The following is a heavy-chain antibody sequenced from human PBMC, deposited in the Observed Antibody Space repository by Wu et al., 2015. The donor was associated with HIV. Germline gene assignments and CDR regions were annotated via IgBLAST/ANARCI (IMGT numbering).Heavy chain of an antibody. J-gene: IGHJ4*02. Sequence: QVQLVQSGAEVKRPGAVSESLLQGFWLXLYRHFLHWVRQAPGQGLEFMGRLNPNTGATDFAQKFQGRVTVTRDTSISTAYMEIYRLRPEDTAVYYCASGIQAGGANYWGQGTLVTVSS. CDR2: LNPNTGAT. CDR1: LXLYRHF. D-gene: IGHD2-21*01. V-gene: IGHV1-2*02. CDR3: ASGIQAGGANY.